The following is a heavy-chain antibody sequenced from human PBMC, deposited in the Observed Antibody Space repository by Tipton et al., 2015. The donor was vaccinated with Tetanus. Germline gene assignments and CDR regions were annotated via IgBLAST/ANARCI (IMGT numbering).Heavy chain of an antibody. D-gene: IGHD2-15*01. J-gene: IGHJ5*02. V-gene: IGHV5-51*01. CDR1: GYSFTSYW. CDR3: ARLHYCSGGSCTGWFAP. Sequence: QLVQSGAEVKKPGESLKISCKGSGYSFTSYWIGWVRQMPGKGLEWMGIIYPGDSDTRYSPSFQGQVTISADKSIGIAYLQWSSLKASDTAMYYCARLHYCSGGSCTGWFAPWGQGTLVTVSS. CDR2: IYPGDSDT.